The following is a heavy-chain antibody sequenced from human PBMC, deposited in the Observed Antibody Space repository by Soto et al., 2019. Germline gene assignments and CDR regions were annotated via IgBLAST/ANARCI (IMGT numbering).Heavy chain of an antibody. Sequence: SVKVSCKASGCTFSSYAISWVRQAPGQGLEWMGGIIPIFGTANYAQKFQGRVTITADESTSTAYMELSSLRSEDTAVYYCAREKDSRSWLWDYWGQGTLVTVSS. D-gene: IGHD6-13*01. CDR1: GCTFSSYA. J-gene: IGHJ4*02. V-gene: IGHV1-69*13. CDR2: IIPIFGTA. CDR3: AREKDSRSWLWDY.